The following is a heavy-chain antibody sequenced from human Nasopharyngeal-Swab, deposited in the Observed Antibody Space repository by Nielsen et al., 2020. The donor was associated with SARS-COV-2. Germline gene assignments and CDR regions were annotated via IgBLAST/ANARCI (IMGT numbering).Heavy chain of an antibody. CDR2: ISGSGGST. D-gene: IGHD6-13*01. V-gene: IGHV3-23*01. Sequence: GESLKISCAASGFTFSSYAMSWVRQAPGKGLGWVSAISGSGGSTYYADSVKGRFTISRDNSKNTLYLQMNSLRAEDTAVYYCAKDVSSSWYRGYYGMDVWGQGTTVTVSS. CDR1: GFTFSSYA. J-gene: IGHJ6*02. CDR3: AKDVSSSWYRGYYGMDV.